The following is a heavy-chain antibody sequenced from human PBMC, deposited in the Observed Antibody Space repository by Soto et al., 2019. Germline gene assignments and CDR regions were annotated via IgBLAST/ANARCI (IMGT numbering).Heavy chain of an antibody. V-gene: IGHV3-21*01. D-gene: IGHD3-22*01. CDR2: ISSSSSYI. CDR3: ARAKFASGGYYYSSYSYGRGI. Sequence: GGSLRLSCAASGFTFSSYSMNWVRQAPGKGLEWVSSISSSSSYIYYADSVKGRFTISRDNAKNSLYLQMNSLRAEDTAVYYCARAKFASGGYYYSSYSYGRGICSRGTTGT. J-gene: IGHJ6*04. CDR1: GFTFSSYS.